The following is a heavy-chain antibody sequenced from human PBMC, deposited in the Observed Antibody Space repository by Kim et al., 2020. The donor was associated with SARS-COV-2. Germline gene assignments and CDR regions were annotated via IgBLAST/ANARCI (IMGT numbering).Heavy chain of an antibody. CDR1: GFSFSTSW. CDR3: ATSLMDV. CDR2: MRQDGIEN. D-gene: IGHD3-10*01. Sequence: GGSLRLSCAASGFSFSTSWMNWVRQAPGKGPEWVASMRQDGIENYYVDSVRGRFTISRDNTKNSLYLQINSLRAEDTAVYYCATSLMDVWGQGTTVTVSS. J-gene: IGHJ6*02. V-gene: IGHV3-7*03.